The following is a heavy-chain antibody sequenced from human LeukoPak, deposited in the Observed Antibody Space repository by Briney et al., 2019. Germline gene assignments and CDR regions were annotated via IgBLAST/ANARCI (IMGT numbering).Heavy chain of an antibody. CDR3: ARARYGDYYYFDY. Sequence: GGSLRLSCAASGFTFSSYSMNWVRQAPGKGLEWVSSISSSSYIYYADSVKGRFTISRDNAKNSLSLQMNSLRAEDTAVYYCARARYGDYYYFDYWGQGTLVTVSS. J-gene: IGHJ4*02. CDR2: ISSSSYI. V-gene: IGHV3-21*01. CDR1: GFTFSSYS. D-gene: IGHD4-17*01.